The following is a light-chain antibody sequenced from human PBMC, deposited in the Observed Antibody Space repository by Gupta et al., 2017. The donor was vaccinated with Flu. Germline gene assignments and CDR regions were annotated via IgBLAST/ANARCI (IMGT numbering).Light chain of an antibody. CDR1: QRISSRY. Sequence: GTLCLSAGERGTLSCRASQRISSRYLAWYQQKPGQAPRLLIYDASSRANGIPDRFRGSGSVTEFTLSISRREPEDFAVYYCQQYGNSPITFGGGTKVEIK. J-gene: IGKJ4*01. CDR3: QQYGNSPIT. CDR2: DAS. V-gene: IGKV3-20*01.